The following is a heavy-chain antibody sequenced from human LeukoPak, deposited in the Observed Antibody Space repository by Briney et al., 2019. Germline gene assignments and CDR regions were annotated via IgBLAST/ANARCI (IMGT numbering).Heavy chain of an antibody. D-gene: IGHD7-27*01. CDR3: ARGPPNWGYDY. J-gene: IGHJ4*02. V-gene: IGHV1-8*01. CDR2: MSPNSGDT. CDR1: GYTFTSYD. Sequence: ASVNVSCTASGYTFTSYDFNWVRQATGQRPEWMGWMSPNSGDTGYAQKFQDRVTMTRNTSISTAYMELSSLRSDDTAVYYCARGPPNWGYDYWGPGTLVTVSS.